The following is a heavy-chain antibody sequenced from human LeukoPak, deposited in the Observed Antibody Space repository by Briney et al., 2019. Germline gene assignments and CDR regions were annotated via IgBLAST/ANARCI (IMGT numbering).Heavy chain of an antibody. Sequence: ASVKVSCKASGGTFSSYAMHWVRQAPGQRLEWMGWINAGNGNTKYSQKFQGRVTITRDTSASTAYMELSSLRSEDTAVYYCARDWDGGGYTSFDYWGQGTLVTVSS. CDR3: ARDWDGGGYTSFDY. CDR2: INAGNGNT. D-gene: IGHD4-23*01. V-gene: IGHV1-3*01. CDR1: GGTFSSYA. J-gene: IGHJ4*02.